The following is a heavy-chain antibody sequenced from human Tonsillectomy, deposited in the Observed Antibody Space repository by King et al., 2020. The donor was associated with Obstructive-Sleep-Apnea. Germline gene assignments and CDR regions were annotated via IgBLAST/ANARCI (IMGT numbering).Heavy chain of an antibody. CDR1: GFTFDDYA. V-gene: IGHV3-43D*03. D-gene: IGHD3-10*01. Sequence: QLVQSGGVVVQPGGSLRLSCAASGFTFDDYAMHWVRQAPGKGLEWVSLISWDGGSTYYADSVKGRFTISRDNSKNSLYLQMNSLRAEDTALYYCAKSRWVGDPMGGGFDYWGQGTLVTVSS. J-gene: IGHJ4*02. CDR3: AKSRWVGDPMGGGFDY. CDR2: ISWDGGST.